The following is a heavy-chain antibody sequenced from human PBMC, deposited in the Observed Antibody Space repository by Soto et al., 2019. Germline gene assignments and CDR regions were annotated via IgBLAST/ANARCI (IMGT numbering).Heavy chain of an antibody. CDR3: ARGGGQDAYNPLTLDY. CDR1: GFIFSSYS. J-gene: IGHJ4*02. Sequence: PGGSLRLSCGASGFIFSSYSMHWVRQAPGKGLEWVTAISSDGTGRYYADSVKGRFTVSRDNSKNTVYLQMNSLRAEDTAVYYCARGGGQDAYNPLTLDYWGQGTLVTVSS. V-gene: IGHV3-33*08. D-gene: IGHD1-1*01. CDR2: ISSDGTGR.